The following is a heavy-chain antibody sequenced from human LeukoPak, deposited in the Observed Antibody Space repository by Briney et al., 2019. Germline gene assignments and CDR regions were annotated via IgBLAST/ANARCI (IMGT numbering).Heavy chain of an antibody. Sequence: GGSLRLSCAASGFTFSSYAMSWVRQAPGKGLEWVSAISGSGGSTYYADSVKGRFTISRDNSKNTLYLHMNSLRAEDTAVYYCAKGPGQWLVNDWFDPWGQGTLVTVSS. CDR1: GFTFSSYA. J-gene: IGHJ5*02. CDR2: ISGSGGST. V-gene: IGHV3-23*01. CDR3: AKGPGQWLVNDWFDP. D-gene: IGHD6-19*01.